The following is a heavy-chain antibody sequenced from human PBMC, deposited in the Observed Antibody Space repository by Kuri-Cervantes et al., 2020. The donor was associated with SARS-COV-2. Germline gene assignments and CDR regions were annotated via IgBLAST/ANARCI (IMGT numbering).Heavy chain of an antibody. Sequence: ASVKVSCKTSGYTFTGYYIHWVRQAPGQGLEWMGWINPNSGGTNYAQQCQGWVTRTRDTSISTACMETCKLRSDDTALYYGARVSSTDWVVGFGRGGGLDYWGQGTLVTVSS. D-gene: IGHD2-2*01. CDR1: GYTFTGYY. CDR2: INPNSGGT. CDR3: ARVSSTDWVVGFGRGGGLDY. V-gene: IGHV1-2*04. J-gene: IGHJ4*02.